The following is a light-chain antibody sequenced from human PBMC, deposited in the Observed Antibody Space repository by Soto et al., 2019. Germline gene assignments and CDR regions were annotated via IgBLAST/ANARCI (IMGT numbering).Light chain of an antibody. CDR3: CSYVGSYTYV. Sequence: QSVLTQPRSVSGSLGQSVTISGIGTGSIVGGYNYVSWHQQHPGKAPKLMIYDVSKRPSGVPDRFSGSKSGNTASLTISGLQAEDEADYYCCSYVGSYTYVFGTGTKVTVL. V-gene: IGLV2-11*01. CDR1: GSIVGGYNY. CDR2: DVS. J-gene: IGLJ1*01.